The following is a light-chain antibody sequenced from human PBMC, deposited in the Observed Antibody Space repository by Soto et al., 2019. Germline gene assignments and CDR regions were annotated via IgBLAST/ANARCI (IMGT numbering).Light chain of an antibody. Sequence: DIVMTQSPLSLPVTPGEPASISCRSSQSLRHSNGYNYWDWYLQKPGQSPQLLSYLGSNRASVVPYRFSGSGSGTDFTLKFSRVEAEDVGVYSCMQPLQTAWTCGLGPKVEIK. V-gene: IGKV2-28*01. CDR3: MQPLQTAWT. CDR2: LGS. J-gene: IGKJ1*01. CDR1: QSLRHSNGYNY.